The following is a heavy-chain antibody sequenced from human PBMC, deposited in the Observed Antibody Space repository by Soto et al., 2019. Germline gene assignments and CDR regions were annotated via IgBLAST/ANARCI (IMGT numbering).Heavy chain of an antibody. CDR3: ARAVGPFDY. J-gene: IGHJ4*02. CDR2: IWYDGSNK. V-gene: IGHV3-33*01. Sequence: PGGSLRLSCAASGFIFSTYGVHWVRQAPGKGLEWVAVIWYDGSNKYYADSVRGRFTISRDNSKNTLFLQLNSLRVEDTAVYYCARAVGPFDYWGQGT. D-gene: IGHD1-26*01. CDR1: GFIFSTYG.